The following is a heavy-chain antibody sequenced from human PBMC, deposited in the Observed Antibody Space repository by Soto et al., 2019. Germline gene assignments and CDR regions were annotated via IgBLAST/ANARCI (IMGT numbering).Heavy chain of an antibody. J-gene: IGHJ4*02. V-gene: IGHV1-46*01. D-gene: IGHD2-15*01. CDR3: ARDLIASVVGGAYFAY. CDR2: INPSGGST. Sequence: QVQLVQSGAEVKKPGASVKVSCKASGYTFTSYYMHWERQAPGQGLEWLGIINPSGGSTSYAQKFQGRVTMTRDPSTGTVSMELSGLRSEDPAVYYCARDLIASVVGGAYFAYWGQGTLVTVSS. CDR1: GYTFTSYY.